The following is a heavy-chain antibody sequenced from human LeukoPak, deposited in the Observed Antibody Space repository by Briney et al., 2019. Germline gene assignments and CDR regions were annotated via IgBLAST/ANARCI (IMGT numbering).Heavy chain of an antibody. CDR1: GYTFTGYY. CDR3: ARVIVATILQSPCFDY. J-gene: IGHJ4*02. D-gene: IGHD5-12*01. CDR2: INPNSGGT. V-gene: IGHV1-2*02. Sequence: GASVKVSCKASGYTFTGYYMHWVRQAPGQGLEWMGWINPNSGGTNYAQKFQGRVTMTRDTSISTAYMELGRLRLDDTAEVYCARVIVATILQSPCFDYWGQGTLVTVSS.